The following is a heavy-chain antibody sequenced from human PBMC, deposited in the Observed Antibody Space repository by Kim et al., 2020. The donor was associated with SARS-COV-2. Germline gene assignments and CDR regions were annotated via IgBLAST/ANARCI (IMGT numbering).Heavy chain of an antibody. V-gene: IGHV4-4*07. Sequence: SETLSLTCTVSGGSISSYYWSWIRQPAGKGLEWIGRIYTSGSTNYNPSLKSRVTMSVDTSKNQFSLKLSSVTAADTAVYYCARDGCSGGSCYSAYYYYYMDVWGKGTTVTVSS. CDR3: ARDGCSGGSCYSAYYYYYMDV. CDR1: GGSISSYY. CDR2: IYTSGST. J-gene: IGHJ6*03. D-gene: IGHD2-15*01.